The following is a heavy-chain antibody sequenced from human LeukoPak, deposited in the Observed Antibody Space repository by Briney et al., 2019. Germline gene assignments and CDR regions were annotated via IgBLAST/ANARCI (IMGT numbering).Heavy chain of an antibody. Sequence: GGSLRLSCAASGSGFTFNNYWMHWVRQAPGKGLEWVSGINWNGGSTGYADSVKGRFTISRDNAKNSLYLQMNSLRAEDTALYYCAKDSVAVTGTGNIDYWGQGTLVTVSS. D-gene: IGHD6-19*01. CDR1: GSGFTFNNYW. CDR2: INWNGGST. V-gene: IGHV3-20*04. CDR3: AKDSVAVTGTGNIDY. J-gene: IGHJ4*02.